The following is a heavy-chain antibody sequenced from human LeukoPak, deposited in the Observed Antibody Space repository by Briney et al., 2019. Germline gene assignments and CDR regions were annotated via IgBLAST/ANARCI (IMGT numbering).Heavy chain of an antibody. CDR3: ARGRYRFTDGDYGDYVGDY. CDR1: GFTFSSYA. J-gene: IGHJ4*02. V-gene: IGHV3-21*01. D-gene: IGHD4-17*01. CDR2: ISSSSSYI. Sequence: GGSLRLSCAASGFTFSSYAMHWVRQAPGKGLEWVSSISSSSSYIYYADSVKGRFTISRDNAKNSLYLQMNSLRAEDTAVYYCARGRYRFTDGDYGDYVGDYWGQGTLVTVSS.